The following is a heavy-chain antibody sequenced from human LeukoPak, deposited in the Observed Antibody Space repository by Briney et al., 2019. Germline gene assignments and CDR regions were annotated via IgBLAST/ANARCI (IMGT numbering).Heavy chain of an antibody. D-gene: IGHD1-1*01. Sequence: PGGSLRLSCAASGFTFSSYAMSWIRQPPGKGLEWIGEINHSGSTNYNPSLKSRVTISVDTSKNQFSLKLSSVTAADTAVYYCARHRVAGTTSHFDYWGQGTLVTVSS. J-gene: IGHJ4*02. CDR3: ARHRVAGTTSHFDY. CDR2: INHSGST. V-gene: IGHV4-34*01. CDR1: GFTFSSYA.